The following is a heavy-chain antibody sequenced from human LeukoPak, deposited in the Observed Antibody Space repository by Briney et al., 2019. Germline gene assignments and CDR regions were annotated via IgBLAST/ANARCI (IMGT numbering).Heavy chain of an antibody. CDR3: ARARRVVVVPAAPYFDY. CDR1: GYTFTGYY. Sequence: ASVKVSCKASGYTFTGYYMHWVRQAPGQGLEWMGWINPNSGGTNYAQKFQGRVTMTRDTSISTAYMELSRLRSDDTAVYYCARARRVVVVPAAPYFDYWGQGTLVTVSP. J-gene: IGHJ4*02. D-gene: IGHD2-2*01. V-gene: IGHV1-2*02. CDR2: INPNSGGT.